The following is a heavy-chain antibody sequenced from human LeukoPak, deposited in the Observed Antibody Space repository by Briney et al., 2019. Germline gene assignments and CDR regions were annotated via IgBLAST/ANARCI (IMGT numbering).Heavy chain of an antibody. V-gene: IGHV1-46*01. CDR1: GYTFTIYY. J-gene: IGHJ4*02. Sequence: ASVTVSCTASGYTFTIYYMHWVRQAPGQGLEWMGIINPSGGSTSYAQKFQGRVTITRDTSTSTVYMELSSLRSEDTAVYYCARDGGSGYRFDYWGQGTLVTVSS. D-gene: IGHD3-3*01. CDR3: ARDGGSGYRFDY. CDR2: INPSGGST.